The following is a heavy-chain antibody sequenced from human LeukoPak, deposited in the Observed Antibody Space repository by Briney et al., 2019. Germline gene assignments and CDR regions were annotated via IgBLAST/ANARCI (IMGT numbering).Heavy chain of an antibody. V-gene: IGHV3-48*03. Sequence: GGSLRLSCAASGFTFSSYEMNWVRQAPGKGLKWVSYISSGSTIYYADSVKGRFTISRDNAKNSLYLQTNSLRAEDTAVYYCARGNMVRGVIVGYYYYGMDVWGQGTTVTVSS. J-gene: IGHJ6*02. D-gene: IGHD3-10*01. CDR1: GFTFSSYE. CDR3: ARGNMVRGVIVGYYYYGMDV. CDR2: ISSGSTI.